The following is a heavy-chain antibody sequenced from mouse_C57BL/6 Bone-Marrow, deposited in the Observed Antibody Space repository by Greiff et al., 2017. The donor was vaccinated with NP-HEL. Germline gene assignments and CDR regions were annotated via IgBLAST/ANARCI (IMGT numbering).Heavy chain of an antibody. V-gene: IGHV2-9-1*01. J-gene: IGHJ2*01. CDR1: GFSLTSYA. CDR3: ARGPFYDCPGLYCFDY. Sequence: VQLQESGPGLVAPSQSLSITCTVSGFSLTSYAISWVRQPPGTGLEWLGVIWTGGGSTYNSALKSRLSISKDNSKSQVFLKMNSLQSDDTAGYYCARGPFYDCPGLYCFDYWGQGTTLTVSS. CDR2: IWTGGGS. D-gene: IGHD2-3*01.